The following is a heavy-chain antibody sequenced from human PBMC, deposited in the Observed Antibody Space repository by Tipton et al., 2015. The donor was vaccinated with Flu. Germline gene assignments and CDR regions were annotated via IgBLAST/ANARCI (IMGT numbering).Heavy chain of an antibody. CDR3: AKVRSLRGVAEYFQH. CDR1: GFTFSSYA. CDR2: ISGSGGST. Sequence: SGFTFSSYAMSWVRQAPGKGLEWVSAISGSGGSTYYADSVKGRFTISRDNSKNTLYLQMNSLRAEDTAVYYCAKVRSLRGVAEYFQHWGQGTLVTVSS. J-gene: IGHJ1*01. V-gene: IGHV3-23*01.